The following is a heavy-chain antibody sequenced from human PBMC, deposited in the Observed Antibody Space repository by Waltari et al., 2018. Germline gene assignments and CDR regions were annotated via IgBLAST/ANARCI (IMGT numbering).Heavy chain of an antibody. CDR3: ARGSGIAVAGTYDY. J-gene: IGHJ4*02. CDR2: IYYSGST. Sequence: QVQLQESGPGLLKPSETLSLTCTVSGGSISSHYWSWIRQPPGKGLEWIGYIYYSGSTNYNPSLKSRVTISVDTSKNQFSLKLSSVTAADTAVYYCARGSGIAVAGTYDYWGQGTLVTVSS. CDR1: GGSISSHY. D-gene: IGHD6-19*01. V-gene: IGHV4-59*11.